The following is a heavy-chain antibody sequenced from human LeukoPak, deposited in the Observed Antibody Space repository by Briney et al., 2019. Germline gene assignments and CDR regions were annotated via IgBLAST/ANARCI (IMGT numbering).Heavy chain of an antibody. J-gene: IGHJ6*02. D-gene: IGHD3-9*01. CDR1: GGSISNSY. Sequence: PSETLSLTCTVSGGSISNSYWSWIRQPPGKGLEWIGYISYNGSPDYSPSLKSRVTIVADTSKNQFSLILSSVTAADTAVYYCARDHWLLSSKTWYYYGLDVWGQGTTVTVSS. V-gene: IGHV4-59*01. CDR3: ARDHWLLSSKTWYYYGLDV. CDR2: ISYNGSP.